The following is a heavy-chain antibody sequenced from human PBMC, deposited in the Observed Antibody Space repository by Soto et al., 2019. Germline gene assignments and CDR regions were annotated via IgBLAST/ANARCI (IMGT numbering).Heavy chain of an antibody. CDR2: ISTHNDNT. CDR1: GYTFSNSG. CDR3: ARDGYGDYPLDY. V-gene: IGHV1-18*04. J-gene: IGHJ4*02. Sequence: QVQLVQSGAEVKKPGASVKVSCKSSGYTFSNSGISWVRLAPGQGLEWMGWISTHNDNTHYAQKFLGRVTVTTDTSTSTAYMELRSLTSDDTAVYFCARDGYGDYPLDYWGQGTPVTVSS. D-gene: IGHD4-17*01.